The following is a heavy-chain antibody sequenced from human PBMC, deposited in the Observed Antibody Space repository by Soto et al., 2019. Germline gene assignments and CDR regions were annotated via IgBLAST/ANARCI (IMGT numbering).Heavy chain of an antibody. Sequence: SETLSLSCAVSSGSISSSNWWSWVRQPPGKGLEWIGEIYHSGSTNYNPSLKSRVTISVDKSKNQFSLKLSSVTAADTAVYYCASYREPHQFDYWGQGTLVTVSS. D-gene: IGHD1-26*01. CDR1: SGSISSSNW. J-gene: IGHJ4*02. CDR2: IYHSGST. CDR3: ASYREPHQFDY. V-gene: IGHV4-4*02.